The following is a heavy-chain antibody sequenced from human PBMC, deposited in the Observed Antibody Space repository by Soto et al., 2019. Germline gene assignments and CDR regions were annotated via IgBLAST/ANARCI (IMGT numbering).Heavy chain of an antibody. V-gene: IGHV6-1*01. CDR1: GDSVSSKSAA. D-gene: IGHD1-26*01. CDR2: TYYRSKWYN. CDR3: ARDLGSYYSFDY. J-gene: IGHJ4*02. Sequence: SQTLSLTCAISGDSVSSKSAAWNWIRQSPSRGLEWLGRTYYRSKWYNDYAVSVKGRIIINPDTSMKHFSLQLNSVTPEDTAVYYCARDLGSYYSFDYWGQGTLVTVSS.